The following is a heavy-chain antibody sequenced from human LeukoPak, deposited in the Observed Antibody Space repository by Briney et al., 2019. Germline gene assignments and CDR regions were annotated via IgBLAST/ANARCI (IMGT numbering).Heavy chain of an antibody. CDR1: GGSISSGGYS. D-gene: IGHD3-22*01. J-gene: IGHJ4*02. V-gene: IGHV4-30-2*01. Sequence: PSETLSLTCAVSGGSISSGGYSWSWIRQPPGKGLEWIGYIYHSGSTYYNPSLKSRVTISVDRSKNQFSLKLSSVTAADTAVYYCAGESDDSSGSVDYWGQGTLVTVSS. CDR3: AGESDDSSGSVDY. CDR2: IYHSGST.